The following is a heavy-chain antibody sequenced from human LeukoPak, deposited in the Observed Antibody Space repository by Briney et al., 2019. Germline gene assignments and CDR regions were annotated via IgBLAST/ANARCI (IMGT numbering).Heavy chain of an antibody. CDR2: IYYSGST. CDR1: GGSISSYY. V-gene: IGHV4-59*01. J-gene: IGHJ4*02. D-gene: IGHD3-16*02. Sequence: PSETLSLTCTVSGGSISSYYWSWIRQPPGKGLEWIGYIYYSGSTNYNPSLKSRVTISVAPSKNQFSLKLSSVTAADTAVYYCARGYYDYVWGSYRPMPFDYWGQGTLVTVSS. CDR3: ARGYYDYVWGSYRPMPFDY.